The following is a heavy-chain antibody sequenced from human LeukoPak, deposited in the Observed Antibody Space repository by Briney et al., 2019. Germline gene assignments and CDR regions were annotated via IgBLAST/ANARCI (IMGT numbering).Heavy chain of an antibody. Sequence: GGSLRLSCAASGFTFSSYSMNWVRQAPGKGLEWVSSISSSSSYIYYADSVKGRFTISRDNAKNSLYLQMNSLRSDDTAVYYCARVIMGYSGYDSPVGEYYLDYWGQGTLVTVSS. D-gene: IGHD5-12*01. CDR2: ISSSSSYI. V-gene: IGHV3-21*04. J-gene: IGHJ4*02. CDR1: GFTFSSYS. CDR3: ARVIMGYSGYDSPVGEYYLDY.